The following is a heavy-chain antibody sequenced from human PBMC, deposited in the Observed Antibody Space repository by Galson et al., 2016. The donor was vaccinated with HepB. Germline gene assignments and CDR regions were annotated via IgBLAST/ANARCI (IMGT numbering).Heavy chain of an antibody. V-gene: IGHV3-74*01. J-gene: IGHJ4*02. Sequence: SLRLSCAGSGLTFSRKGMGWVRQAPGKGLEWVPRINTDGSSTSYADSVKGRFTISRDNAKNTLYLQMNSQRAEDTAVYYCARGGSRPIDYWGQGTLVTVSS. D-gene: IGHD1-26*01. CDR2: INTDGSST. CDR3: ARGGSRPIDY. CDR1: GLTFSRKG.